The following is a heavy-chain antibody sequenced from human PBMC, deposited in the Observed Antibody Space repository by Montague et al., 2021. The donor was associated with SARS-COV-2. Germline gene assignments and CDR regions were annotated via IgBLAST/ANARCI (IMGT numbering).Heavy chain of an antibody. D-gene: IGHD6-13*01. CDR3: ASGRPVSQYLRTYSSSWYWFDP. CDR2: INHSGST. V-gene: IGHV4-34*01. Sequence: SETLSLTCAVYGGSFSGYYWSWIRQPPGKGLEWIGEINHSGSTNYNPSPKSRVTISVDTSKNQFSLKLSSVNAADTAVYYCASGRPVSQYLRTYSSSWYWFDPWGQGTLVTVSS. CDR1: GGSFSGYY. J-gene: IGHJ5*02.